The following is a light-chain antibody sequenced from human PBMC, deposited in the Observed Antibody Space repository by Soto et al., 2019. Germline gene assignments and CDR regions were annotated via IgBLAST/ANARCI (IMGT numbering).Light chain of an antibody. J-gene: IGLJ2*01. Sequence: QSALTQPRSVSGSPGQSVTISCTGTSSDVGTYNYVSWYQQYPGKAPKLMISDVSERPSGVPGRFSGSRSGNTASLTISGLQAEDEADYYCCSYAGSYAFVVFGGGTKVTVL. CDR1: SSDVGTYNY. CDR3: CSYAGSYAFVV. V-gene: IGLV2-11*01. CDR2: DVS.